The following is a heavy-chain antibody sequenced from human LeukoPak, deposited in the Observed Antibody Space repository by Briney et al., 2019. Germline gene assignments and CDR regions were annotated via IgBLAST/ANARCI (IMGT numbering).Heavy chain of an antibody. CDR3: AKQTVTIDY. CDR2: ISGSGGST. CDR1: GFIFSDHY. Sequence: GGSLRLSCAASGFIFSDHYMDWVRQAPGKGLEWVSAISGSGGSTYYADSVKGRFTISRDNSKNTLYLQMNSLRAEDTAVYYCAKQTVTIDYWGQGTLVTVSS. V-gene: IGHV3-23*01. J-gene: IGHJ4*02. D-gene: IGHD4-17*01.